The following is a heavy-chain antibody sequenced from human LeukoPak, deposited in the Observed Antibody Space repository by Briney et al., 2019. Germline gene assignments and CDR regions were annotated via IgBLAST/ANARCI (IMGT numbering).Heavy chain of an antibody. CDR2: IYYSGST. V-gene: IGHV4-59*08. D-gene: IGHD6-19*01. CDR1: DGSISSYY. J-gene: IGHJ3*02. CDR3: ARSMGSGWYGDAFDI. Sequence: SETLSLTCTVSDGSISSYYWSWIRQPPGKGLEWIGYIYYSGSTNYNPSLNSRVTISVDTSKNQFPLKLSSVTAADTAVYYCARSMGSGWYGDAFDIWGQGTMVTVSS.